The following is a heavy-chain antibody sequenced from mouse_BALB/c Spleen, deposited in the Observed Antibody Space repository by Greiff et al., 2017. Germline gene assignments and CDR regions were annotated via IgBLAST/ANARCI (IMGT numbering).Heavy chain of an antibody. CDR3: AREGGIYYDFAY. V-gene: IGHV1-18*01. Sequence: VQLKQSGPELVKPGASVKISCKTSGYTFTEYTMHWVKQSHGKSLEWIGGINPNNGGTSYNQKFKGKATLTVDKSSSTAHMELRSLASEDSAVYYCAREGGIYYDFAYWGQGTLVTVSA. CDR1: GYTFTEYT. CDR2: INPNNGGT. J-gene: IGHJ3*01. D-gene: IGHD2-4*01.